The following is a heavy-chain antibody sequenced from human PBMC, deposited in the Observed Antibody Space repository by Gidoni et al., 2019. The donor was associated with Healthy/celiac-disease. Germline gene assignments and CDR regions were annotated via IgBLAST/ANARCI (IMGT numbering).Heavy chain of an antibody. J-gene: IGHJ5*02. D-gene: IGHD3-9*01. Sequence: EVQLVESGGGLVKPGGSLRPSCAASGFTFSSYSMNWVRQAPGKGLEWVSSISSSSSYIYYADSVKGRFTISRDNAKNSLYLQMNSLRAEDTAVYYCARAVNILTGYYILPLKWFDPWGQGTLVTVSS. CDR1: GFTFSSYS. CDR3: ARAVNILTGYYILPLKWFDP. V-gene: IGHV3-21*01. CDR2: ISSSSSYI.